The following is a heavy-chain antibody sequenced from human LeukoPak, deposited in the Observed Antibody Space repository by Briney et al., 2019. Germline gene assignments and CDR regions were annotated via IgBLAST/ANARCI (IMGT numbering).Heavy chain of an antibody. V-gene: IGHV4-59*08. CDR1: GVSISSYY. J-gene: IGHJ4*02. Sequence: SETLSLTCTVSGVSISSYYWTWIRQPPGKGLEWIGYISYSGNTKYNPSLKSRVTISVDTSKNQFSLKLSSVTAADTAVYYCARAFFPAPGYFDYWGQGTLVTVSS. D-gene: IGHD3-3*01. CDR3: ARAFFPAPGYFDY. CDR2: ISYSGNT.